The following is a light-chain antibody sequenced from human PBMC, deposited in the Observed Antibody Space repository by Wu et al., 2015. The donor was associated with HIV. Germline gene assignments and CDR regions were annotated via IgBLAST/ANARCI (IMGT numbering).Light chain of an antibody. CDR3: QQYGTSPPYT. CDR1: QSVISSY. J-gene: IGKJ2*01. CDR2: GTS. V-gene: IGKV3-20*01. Sequence: EIVLTQSPGTLSLSPGESATLSCKASQSVISSYLAWYQQKPGQAPRLLIYGTSNRATGIPDRFSGRGSGTDFTLTISSLEPEDFAVYYCQQYGTSPPYTFGQGTKLEIK.